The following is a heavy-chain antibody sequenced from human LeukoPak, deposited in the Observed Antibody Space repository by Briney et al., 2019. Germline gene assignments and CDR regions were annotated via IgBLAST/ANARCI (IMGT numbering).Heavy chain of an antibody. CDR2: INRNGGST. V-gene: IGHV3-20*04. CDR1: GFTFDDYG. CDR3: ARGFRNGPFDC. D-gene: IGHD2-8*01. J-gene: IGHJ4*02. Sequence: GGSLGLSCEASGFTFDDYGTSWVRQPPGKGLEWVSGINRNGGSTDYADSVKGRFTISRDNAKNSHFLQMNSLRVEDTALYYCARGFRNGPFDCWGQGTLVTVSS.